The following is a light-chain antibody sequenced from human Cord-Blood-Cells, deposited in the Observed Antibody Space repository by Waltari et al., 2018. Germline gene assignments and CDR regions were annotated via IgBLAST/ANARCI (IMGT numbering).Light chain of an antibody. Sequence: DILMTQSPDSLAVSLGERXXXXXXXSQSVLYSSNNTNYLAWYQQKPGQPPKLLIYCASTRESGVPDRFSGSVSGTDFTLTISSLQAEDVAVYYCQQYYSTPYTFGQGTKLEIK. CDR3: QQYYSTPYT. CDR1: QSVLYSSNNTNY. J-gene: IGKJ2*01. CDR2: CAS. V-gene: IGKV4-1*01.